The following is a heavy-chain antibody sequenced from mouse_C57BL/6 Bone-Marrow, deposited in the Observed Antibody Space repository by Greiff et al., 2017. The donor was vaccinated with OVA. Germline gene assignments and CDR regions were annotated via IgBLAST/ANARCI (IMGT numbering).Heavy chain of an antibody. V-gene: IGHV1-55*01. CDR2: IYPGSGSI. D-gene: IGHD2-4*01. Sequence: QVQLQQPGAELVKPGASVKMSCKASGYTFTSYWITWVKQRPGQGLEWIGDIYPGSGSINYNEKFKSKATMTVDTSYSTAYMQLSSLTSEDSAVHYSARHYDYDGYWGQGTLVTGSA. CDR3: ARHYDYDGY. J-gene: IGHJ3*01. CDR1: GYTFTSYW.